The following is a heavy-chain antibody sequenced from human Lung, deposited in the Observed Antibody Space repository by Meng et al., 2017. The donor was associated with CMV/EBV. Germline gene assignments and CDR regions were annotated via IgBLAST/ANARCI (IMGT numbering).Heavy chain of an antibody. CDR2: INVYNGRR. D-gene: IGHD2-21*01. Sequence: SXXVSXXASGYTFTSYGISWVRQAPGQGLEWMGWINVYNGRRDYAQRFKDRVTMTTDTSTSTAHMDLKSLRSDDTATYYCAGQRGYCGMFGFYRGGIDVWXQGTTVTVSS. J-gene: IGHJ6*02. CDR1: GYTFTSYG. CDR3: AGQRGYCGMFGFYRGGIDV. V-gene: IGHV1-18*01.